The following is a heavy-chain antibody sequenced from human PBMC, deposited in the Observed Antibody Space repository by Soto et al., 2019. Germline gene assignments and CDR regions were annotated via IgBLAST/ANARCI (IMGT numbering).Heavy chain of an antibody. Sequence: QVHLEQSGAEVKKPGSSVKVSCKFSGGTFSSYVIIWVRQAPGQGLEWMGGIIPVSGTANYAQKFNGRVTISADAATNTAFMELSSVRFDDTAVYYCATVVRSVALVGWFDPWGQGTLVTVSS. J-gene: IGHJ5*02. CDR3: ATVVRSVALVGWFDP. D-gene: IGHD2-8*02. CDR2: IIPVSGTA. CDR1: GGTFSSYV. V-gene: IGHV1-69*01.